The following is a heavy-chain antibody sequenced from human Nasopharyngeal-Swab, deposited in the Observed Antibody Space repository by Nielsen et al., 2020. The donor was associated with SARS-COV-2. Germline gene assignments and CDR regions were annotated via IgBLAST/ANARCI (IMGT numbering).Heavy chain of an antibody. Sequence: TRQCPSRGLEWLGMTYYRSKWYNDYAVSVKSRITINPDTSKNQFSLHLNSVTPEDTAVYYCARARGAYGDYYYYYYSDVWGKGTTVTVSS. D-gene: IGHD4-17*01. J-gene: IGHJ6*03. CDR3: ARARGAYGDYYYYYYSDV. CDR2: TYYRSKWYN. V-gene: IGHV6-1*01.